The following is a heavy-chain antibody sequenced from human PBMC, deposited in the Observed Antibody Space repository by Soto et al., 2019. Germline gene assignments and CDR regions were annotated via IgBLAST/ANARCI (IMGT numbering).Heavy chain of an antibody. CDR2: IIPIFSTV. Sequence: ASVKVSCKAAGGTFSSYATSWVRQAPGQGLEWMGGIIPIFSTVNYVQKFQGRVTITADESTSTAYMELSSLRSEDTAVYYCVGYYYDTRGYYFDYWGQGTLVTVSS. CDR3: VGYYYDTRGYYFDY. D-gene: IGHD3-22*01. J-gene: IGHJ4*02. CDR1: GGTFSSYA. V-gene: IGHV1-69*13.